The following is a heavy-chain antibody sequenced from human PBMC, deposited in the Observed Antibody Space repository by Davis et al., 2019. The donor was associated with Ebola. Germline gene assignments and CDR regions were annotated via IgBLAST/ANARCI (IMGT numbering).Heavy chain of an antibody. Sequence: SVKVSCKASGGPFSSYAISWVRQAPGQGLEWMGRIIPILGIANYAQKFQGRVTITADKSTSTAYMELSSLRSEDTAVYYCAREPRYGDYTHHDYYGMDVWGQGTTVTVSS. CDR3: AREPRYGDYTHHDYYGMDV. D-gene: IGHD4-17*01. CDR2: IIPILGIA. J-gene: IGHJ6*02. V-gene: IGHV1-69*04. CDR1: GGPFSSYA.